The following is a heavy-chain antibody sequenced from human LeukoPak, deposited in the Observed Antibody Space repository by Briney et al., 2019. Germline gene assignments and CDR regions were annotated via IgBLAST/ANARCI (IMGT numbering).Heavy chain of an antibody. CDR3: ARGDPGQYYFDY. J-gene: IGHJ4*02. CDR2: ISSSSSYI. CDR1: GFTFSSYS. V-gene: IGHV3-21*01. Sequence: PGGSLRLSCAASGFTFSSYSMNWVRQAPGKGLEWVSSISSSSSYIYYADSVKGRFTISRDNAKNSLCLQMNSLRAEDTAVYYCARGDPGQYYFDYWGQGTLVTVSS.